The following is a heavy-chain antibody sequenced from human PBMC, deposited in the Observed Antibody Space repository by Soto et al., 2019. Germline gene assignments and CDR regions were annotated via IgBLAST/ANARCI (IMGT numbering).Heavy chain of an antibody. Sequence: SETLSLTCTVSGGSISSYYWSWIRQPPGKGLEWIGYIYYSGSTNYDPSLKSRVTISVDTSKNQFSLKLSSVNAADTAVYYCARVLGGVDTSFYGMDVWGQGTTVTVSS. J-gene: IGHJ6*02. V-gene: IGHV4-59*01. D-gene: IGHD5-18*01. CDR1: GGSISSYY. CDR3: ARVLGGVDTSFYGMDV. CDR2: IYYSGST.